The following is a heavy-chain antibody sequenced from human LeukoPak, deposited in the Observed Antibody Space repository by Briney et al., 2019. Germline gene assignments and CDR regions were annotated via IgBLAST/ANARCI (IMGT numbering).Heavy chain of an antibody. V-gene: IGHV4-38-2*02. CDR1: GYSITTGCY. D-gene: IGHD2-2*01. J-gene: IGHJ4*02. CDR2: IYQSGST. CDR3: ARSLSTAGIDY. Sequence: SETLSLTCTVSGYSITTGCYWGWIRQPPGKGLEWIGSIYQSGSTYYNPSLKSRVTISVYKSKNQFSLNLRSVTAPDTAVYYCARSLSTAGIDYWGQGILVTVSS.